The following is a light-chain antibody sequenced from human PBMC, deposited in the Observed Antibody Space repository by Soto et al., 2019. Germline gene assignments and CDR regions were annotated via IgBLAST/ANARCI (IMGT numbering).Light chain of an antibody. Sequence: EIVLTQSASTLSLSPGERATLSCRASQSVTNSLAWYQQKPGQAPRLLVYDASNRATGIPTRFSGSGSGTDFTLTISNLEPEDFAVYYCQQHISWPLTFGGGTKVDI. CDR3: QQHISWPLT. V-gene: IGKV3-11*01. CDR1: QSVTNS. CDR2: DAS. J-gene: IGKJ4*01.